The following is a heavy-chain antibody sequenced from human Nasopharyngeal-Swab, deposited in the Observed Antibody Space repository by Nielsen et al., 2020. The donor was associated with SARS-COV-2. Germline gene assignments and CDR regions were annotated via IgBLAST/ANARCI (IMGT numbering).Heavy chain of an antibody. CDR2: ISSSGSTI. V-gene: IGHV3-11*01. J-gene: IGHJ4*02. CDR3: AKGTVLEWLLLDY. D-gene: IGHD3-3*01. Sequence: GESLKISCAASGLTFSDYYMSWIRQAPGKGLEWVSYISSSGSTIYYADSVKGRFTISRDNAKNSLYLQMNSLRAEDTAVYYCAKGTVLEWLLLDYWGQGTLVTVSS. CDR1: GLTFSDYY.